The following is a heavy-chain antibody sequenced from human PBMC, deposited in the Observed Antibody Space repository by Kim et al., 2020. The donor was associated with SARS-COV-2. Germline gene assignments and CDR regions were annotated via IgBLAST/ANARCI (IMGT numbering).Heavy chain of an antibody. J-gene: IGHJ3*02. CDR3: ARCEKWNDVLGAFDM. V-gene: IGHV1-18*01. D-gene: IGHD1-1*01. CDR2: INPYNGHT. CDR1: GYIFTNFG. Sequence: ASVKVSCKTSGYIFTNFGFNWVRQAPGHGLESMGWINPYNGHTKYAKKFQGRVTMTTDTSTRTAHMELGSLTSDDTALYYFARCEKWNDVLGAFDMWGQG.